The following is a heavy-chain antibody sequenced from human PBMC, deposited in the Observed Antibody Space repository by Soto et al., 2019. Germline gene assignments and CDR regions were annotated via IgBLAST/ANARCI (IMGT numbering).Heavy chain of an antibody. D-gene: IGHD6-13*01. V-gene: IGHV1-69*13. CDR2: TIPMFGTP. J-gene: IGHJ4*02. CDR3: ARSGSSWNLREFDS. CDR1: GLTFNSQD. Sequence: GSSVKVSCRASGLTFNSQDMRWVRQAPGQWLEWMGGTIPMFGTPHYAEKFQDGVAIAADESTISACLGVRIRRSDHTALYYSARSGSSWNLREFDSWGQGSLLGVSS.